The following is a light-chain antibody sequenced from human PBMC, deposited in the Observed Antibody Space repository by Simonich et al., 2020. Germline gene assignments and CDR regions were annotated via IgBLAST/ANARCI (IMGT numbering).Light chain of an antibody. CDR1: SSDVGGYNY. V-gene: IGLV2-14*01. CDR3: SSYTSSSTLV. Sequence: QAALTQPASVSGSPGQSIPIPCPGTSSDVGGYNYFSWYQKPPGKAPKLRIYVVRKRPSGVSNRFSGSTSGNTASLTISGLQAEDEADYYCSSYTSSSTLVFGGGTKLTVL. CDR2: VVR. J-gene: IGLJ3*02.